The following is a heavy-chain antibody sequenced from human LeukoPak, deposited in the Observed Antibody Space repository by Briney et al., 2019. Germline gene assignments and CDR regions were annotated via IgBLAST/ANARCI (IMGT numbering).Heavy chain of an antibody. V-gene: IGHV4-31*03. CDR3: ASNWNYGWFDP. CDR1: GGSISSGGYY. D-gene: IGHD1-7*01. CDR2: IYYSGST. Sequence: SQTLSLTCTVSGGSISSGGYYWTWIRQHPGKGLEWIGYIYYSGSTYYNPSLKSRLTMSVDTSKNQFSLKLSSVTAADTAVYYCASNWNYGWFDPWGQGTLVTVSS. J-gene: IGHJ5*02.